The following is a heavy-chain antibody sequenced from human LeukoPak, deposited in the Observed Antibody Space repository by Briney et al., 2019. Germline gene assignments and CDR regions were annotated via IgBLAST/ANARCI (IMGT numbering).Heavy chain of an antibody. CDR2: ISSSGSTI. V-gene: IGHV3-11*01. D-gene: IGHD3-22*01. CDR3: ARDDSSGYCAFDI. Sequence: PGGSLRLSCAASGFTFSDYYMSWIRQAPGKGLEWVSYISSSGSTIYYADSVKGRFTISRDNAKNSLYLQMNSLRAEDTAVYYCARDDSSGYCAFDIWGQGTMVTVSS. CDR1: GFTFSDYY. J-gene: IGHJ3*02.